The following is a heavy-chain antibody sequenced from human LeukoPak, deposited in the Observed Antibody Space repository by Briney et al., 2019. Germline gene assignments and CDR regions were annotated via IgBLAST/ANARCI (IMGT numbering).Heavy chain of an antibody. CDR1: GGSISSFY. CDR2: MYTGGST. D-gene: IGHD3-22*01. Sequence: SETLSLTCTVSGGSISSFYWSWIRQPPGKGLEWLGYMYTGGSTKYNPSLESRVTISVDTSKNRFSLKLSSVTAADTAVYYCASLYFYDGSGYHYYFDYWGQGTLVTVSS. V-gene: IGHV4-4*09. CDR3: ASLYFYDGSGYHYYFDY. J-gene: IGHJ4*02.